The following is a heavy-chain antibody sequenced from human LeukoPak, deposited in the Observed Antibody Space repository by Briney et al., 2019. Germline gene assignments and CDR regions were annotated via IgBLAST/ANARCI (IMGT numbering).Heavy chain of an antibody. CDR3: ARDYWWNYDY. Sequence: GGSLRLSCAGSGFTFSNYAMTWVRQAPGKGLEWVSTISSSGDATYSADSVKGRFSISRDNSKNTIYLQMDSLRAEDTAIYYCARDYWWNYDYWGQGTLVTVSS. V-gene: IGHV3-23*01. D-gene: IGHD1-7*01. J-gene: IGHJ4*02. CDR2: ISSSGDAT. CDR1: GFTFSNYA.